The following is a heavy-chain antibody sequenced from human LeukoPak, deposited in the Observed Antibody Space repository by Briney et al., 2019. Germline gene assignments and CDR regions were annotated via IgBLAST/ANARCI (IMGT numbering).Heavy chain of an antibody. CDR3: ARDTNTGYSGYEV. Sequence: SETLSLTCTVSGYSISSGYYWGWIRQPPGKGLEWIGSIYHSGSTYCNPSLKSRVTISVDTSKNQFSLKLSSVTAADTAVYYCARDTNTGYSGYEVWGQGTLVTVSS. D-gene: IGHD5-12*01. CDR1: GYSISSGYY. CDR2: IYHSGST. J-gene: IGHJ4*02. V-gene: IGHV4-38-2*02.